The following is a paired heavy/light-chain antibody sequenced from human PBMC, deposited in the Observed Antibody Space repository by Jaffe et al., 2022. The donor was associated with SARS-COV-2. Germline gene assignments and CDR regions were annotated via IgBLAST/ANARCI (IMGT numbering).Heavy chain of an antibody. D-gene: IGHD3-10*01. V-gene: IGHV4-31*03. CDR2: LYNVGNT. Sequence: QVQLQESGPGLVKPSQTLSLTCTVSGGSINSGGYHWNWIRQHPGKGLEWIGYLYNVGNTQYNPSLKSRVTMSADTSKNQFSLNLNSVTAADTAVYYCARDNDASGIGSFDYWGQGTLVTVSS. CDR3: ARDNDASGIGSFDY. J-gene: IGHJ4*02. CDR1: GGSINSGGYH.
Light chain of an antibody. CDR3: QQYYSRPFT. V-gene: IGKV4-1*01. CDR2: WAS. J-gene: IGKJ2*01. CDR1: QSVLSNNKNY. Sequence: DIVMTQSPDSLAVSLGERATINCKSSQSVLSNNKNYLAWYQQKPGQSPSLLLYWASTRESGVPDRFSGSGSGTDFTLTISSLQAEDVAVYYCQQYYSRPFTFGQGTKLEIK.